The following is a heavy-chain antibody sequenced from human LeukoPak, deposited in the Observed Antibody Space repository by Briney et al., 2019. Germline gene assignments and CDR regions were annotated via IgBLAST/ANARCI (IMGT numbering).Heavy chain of an antibody. V-gene: IGHV4-4*02. CDR2: IYHSGST. CDR3: ARRTAAAGFDY. CDR1: GGSISSSNW. J-gene: IGHJ4*02. Sequence: SGTLSLTCAVSGGSISSSNWWSWVRQHPGKGLEWIGEIYHSGSTNYNPSLKSRVTISVDTSKNQFSLKLSSVTAADTAVYYCARRTAAAGFDYWGQGTLVTVSS. D-gene: IGHD6-13*01.